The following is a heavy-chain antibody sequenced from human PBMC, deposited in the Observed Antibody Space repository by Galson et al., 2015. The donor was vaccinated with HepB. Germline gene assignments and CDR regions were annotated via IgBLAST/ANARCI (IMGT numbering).Heavy chain of an antibody. CDR2: MNPNSGNT. D-gene: IGHD2-2*03. CDR1: GYTFPSYD. CDR3: SRGWISGWYDP. Sequence: SVKVSCKASGYTFPSYDINWVRQATGQGLEWMGWMNPNSGNTGYAQKFQGRVTMNRNTSISTAYMELSSLRSEDTSVYCFSRGWISGWYDPWGQGTLVTVSS. V-gene: IGHV1-8*01. J-gene: IGHJ5*02.